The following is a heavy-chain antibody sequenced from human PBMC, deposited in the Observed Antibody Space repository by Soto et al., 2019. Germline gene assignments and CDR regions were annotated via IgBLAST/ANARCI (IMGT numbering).Heavy chain of an antibody. CDR1: GGSISSYY. D-gene: IGHD1-26*01. CDR3: ASVLGGWFDP. V-gene: IGHV4-59*01. CDR2: IYYSGST. J-gene: IGHJ5*02. Sequence: PSETLSLTCTVSGGSISSYYWSWIRQPPGKGLEWIGYIYYSGSTNYNPSLKSRVTISVDTSKNQFSLKLSSVTAADTAVYYCASVLGGWFDPWGQGTLVTVSS.